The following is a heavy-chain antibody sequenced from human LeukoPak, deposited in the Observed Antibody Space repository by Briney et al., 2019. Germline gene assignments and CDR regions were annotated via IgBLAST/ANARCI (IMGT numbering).Heavy chain of an antibody. CDR1: GFTFSTYS. CDR2: ISSRSDTI. J-gene: IGHJ4*02. Sequence: GGSLRLSCVASGFTFSTYSMYWVRQAPGKGLEWVSYISSRSDTIYYADSVKGRFTISRDNSKNTLYLQMNSLRAEDTAVYYCSKRTVVAAFDYWGQGTLVTVSS. CDR3: SKRTVVAAFDY. D-gene: IGHD2-15*01. V-gene: IGHV3-48*01.